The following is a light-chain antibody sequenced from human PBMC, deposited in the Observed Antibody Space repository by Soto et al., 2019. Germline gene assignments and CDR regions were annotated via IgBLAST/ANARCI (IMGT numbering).Light chain of an antibody. V-gene: IGKV3-11*01. CDR3: QQRSDRPMYT. CDR1: QSVRH. Sequence: EIVLTQSPGTLSLSPGDRATLSCRASQSVRHFAWYHQKPGQAPRVLMSDAFTRASGTPARFSGSGSGTDFTLPISSREPEDFAVYYCQQRSDRPMYTFGQGTILEIK. J-gene: IGKJ2*01. CDR2: DAF.